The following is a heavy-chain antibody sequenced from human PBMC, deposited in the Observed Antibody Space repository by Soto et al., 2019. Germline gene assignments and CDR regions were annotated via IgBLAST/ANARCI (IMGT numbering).Heavy chain of an antibody. CDR2: ISSSSYI. CDR1: GFTFSSYS. D-gene: IGHD3-16*01. Sequence: PGGSLRLSCAASGFTFSSYSMNWVRQAPGKGLEWVSSISSSSYIYYADSVKGRFTISRDNAKNSLYLQMNSLRAEDTAVYYCARDLGVMYYYGMDVWGQGTTVTVSS. J-gene: IGHJ6*02. V-gene: IGHV3-21*01. CDR3: ARDLGVMYYYGMDV.